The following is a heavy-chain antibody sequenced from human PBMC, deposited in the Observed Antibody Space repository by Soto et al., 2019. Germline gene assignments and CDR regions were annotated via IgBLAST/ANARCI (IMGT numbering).Heavy chain of an antibody. Sequence: SETLSLTCAVSGGSISSSNWWSWVRQPPGKGLEWIGEIYHSGSTNYNPSLKSRVTISVDKSKNQFSLKLSSVTAADTAVYYCARAKLRDGYNRGYYFAYWGQGTLVTVSS. CDR2: IYHSGST. J-gene: IGHJ4*02. CDR3: ARAKLRDGYNRGYYFAY. V-gene: IGHV4-4*02. CDR1: GGSISSSNW. D-gene: IGHD5-12*01.